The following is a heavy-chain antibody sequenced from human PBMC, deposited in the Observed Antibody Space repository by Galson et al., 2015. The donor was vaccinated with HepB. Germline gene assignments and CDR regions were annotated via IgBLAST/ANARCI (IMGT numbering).Heavy chain of an antibody. V-gene: IGHV1-69*13. J-gene: IGHJ4*02. D-gene: IGHD2-2*03. CDR1: GDTLSRYP. CDR2: IIAVFDTA. Sequence: SVKVSCKASGDTLSRYPISWVRQAPGQGLEWMGGIIAVFDTANYAQKFQGRLTITADESTSTAYMELSSLRSDDTALYYCAREVGYCSSTSCAAAHSYLDFWGQGTLVTVSS. CDR3: AREVGYCSSTSCAAAHSYLDF.